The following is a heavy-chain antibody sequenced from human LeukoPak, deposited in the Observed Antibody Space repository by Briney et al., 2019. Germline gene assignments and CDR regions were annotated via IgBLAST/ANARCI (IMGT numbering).Heavy chain of an antibody. D-gene: IGHD3-10*01. CDR3: TTYGSGRKFDY. CDR1: AFTFSNAW. J-gene: IGHJ4*02. Sequence: PGGSLRLSCVASAFTFSNAWMSWVRQAPGKGLEWVGRIKSKTDGGTTDYAAPVKGRFTISRDDSTNTLYLQMNSLKSEDTAVYYCTTYGSGRKFDYWGQGILVTVSS. V-gene: IGHV3-15*01. CDR2: IKSKTDGGTT.